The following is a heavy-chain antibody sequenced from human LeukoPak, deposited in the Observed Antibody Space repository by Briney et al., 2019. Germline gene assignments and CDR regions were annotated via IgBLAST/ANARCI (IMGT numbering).Heavy chain of an antibody. V-gene: IGHV4-34*01. J-gene: IGHJ4*02. CDR3: ARGTGY. Sequence: PSETLSLTCAVYGGSFSGYYWSWIRQPPGKGLEWIGEINHSGSTNYNPSLKSRVTISVDTSKDQFSLKLSSVTAADTAVYYCARGTGYWGQGTLVTASS. CDR1: GGSFSGYY. CDR2: INHSGST.